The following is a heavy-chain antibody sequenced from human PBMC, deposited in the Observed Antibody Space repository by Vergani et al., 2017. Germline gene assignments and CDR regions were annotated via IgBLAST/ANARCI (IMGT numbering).Heavy chain of an antibody. D-gene: IGHD1-26*01. CDR1: GHSSTSYW. Sequence: EVQLVQSGAEVKKPGESLRISCKGSGHSSTSYWISWVRQMPGKGLEWMGRIDPSDSYTNYSPSFQGHVTISADKSISTAYLHWSSLKASDTAMYYCARHFVGATPDFDYWGQGTLVTVSS. CDR3: ARHFVGATPDFDY. CDR2: IDPSDSYT. J-gene: IGHJ4*02. V-gene: IGHV5-10-1*03.